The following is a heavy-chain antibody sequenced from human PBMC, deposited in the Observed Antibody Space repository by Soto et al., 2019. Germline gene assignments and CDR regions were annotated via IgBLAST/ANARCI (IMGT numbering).Heavy chain of an antibody. J-gene: IGHJ4*02. D-gene: IGHD3-10*01. CDR2: IRSKAYGGTT. Sequence: SLRLSCTASGFTFGDYAMSWFRQAPGKGLEWVGFIRSKAYGGTTEYAASVKGRFTISRDDSKSIAYLQMNSLKTEDTAVYYCTRGSVSSGYYFDYWGQGTLVTVSS. CDR1: GFTFGDYA. CDR3: TRGSVSSGYYFDY. V-gene: IGHV3-49*03.